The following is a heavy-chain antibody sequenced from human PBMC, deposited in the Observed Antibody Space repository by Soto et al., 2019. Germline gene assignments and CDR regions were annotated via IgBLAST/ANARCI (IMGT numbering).Heavy chain of an antibody. Sequence: GGSLRLSCAASGFTVSSNYMSWVRQAPGKGLEWVSVIYSGGSTYYADSVKGRFTISRDNSKNTLYLQMNSLRAEDTAVYYCARAPDTPYYDSSGYYSDYWGQGTLVTVSS. D-gene: IGHD3-22*01. CDR3: ARAPDTPYYDSSGYYSDY. V-gene: IGHV3-66*01. CDR1: GFTVSSNY. J-gene: IGHJ4*02. CDR2: IYSGGST.